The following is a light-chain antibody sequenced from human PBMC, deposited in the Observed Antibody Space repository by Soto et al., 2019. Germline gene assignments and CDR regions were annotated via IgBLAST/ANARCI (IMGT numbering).Light chain of an antibody. CDR1: QSVSSN. J-gene: IGKJ5*01. V-gene: IGKV3-15*01. Sequence: EIVLTKSPATLSVCPGERATLSGRASQSVSSNLAWYQQKPGQVPRLLIYGASTRATGVPARFTGSGSGTEFTLAFSSLQSEDFAVYYCQQYNNWPITFGQGTRLEIK. CDR3: QQYNNWPIT. CDR2: GAS.